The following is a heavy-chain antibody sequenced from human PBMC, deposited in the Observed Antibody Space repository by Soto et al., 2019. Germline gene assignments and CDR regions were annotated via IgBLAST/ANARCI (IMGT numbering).Heavy chain of an antibody. V-gene: IGHV3-48*03. Sequence: EVQLVESGGGLEQPGGSLRLSCAASGLTFSSYEMNWVRQAPGKGLEWVSYINSDGATIYYADSVKGRFTVSRDNAENSLYLQMNSLRAEDTAVYYCARVKRATGTTRPYLDYWGQGTLVTVSS. J-gene: IGHJ4*02. CDR1: GLTFSSYE. D-gene: IGHD4-4*01. CDR2: INSDGATI. CDR3: ARVKRATGTTRPYLDY.